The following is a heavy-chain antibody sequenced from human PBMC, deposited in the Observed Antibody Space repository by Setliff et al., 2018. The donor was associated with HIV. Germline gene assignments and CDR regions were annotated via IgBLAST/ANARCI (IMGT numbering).Heavy chain of an antibody. V-gene: IGHV1-2*02. CDR3: ARYSYFYDGSGYGYDS. D-gene: IGHD3-22*01. Sequence: GASVKVSCKTSGYTFTDYYIHWVRQAPGQGLEWMGWINPKSGGTTYAQNLQGRVTMTRDTSISTAYMDLSRLRSDDTAFYYCARYSYFYDGSGYGYDSWGQGTLVTVSS. J-gene: IGHJ4*02. CDR2: INPKSGGT. CDR1: GYTFTDYY.